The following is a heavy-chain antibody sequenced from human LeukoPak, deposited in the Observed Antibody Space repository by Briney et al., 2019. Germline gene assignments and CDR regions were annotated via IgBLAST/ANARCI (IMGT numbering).Heavy chain of an antibody. Sequence: GASVKVSCKASGYTFTSYGIRWLRQAPGQGLEWMGWISAYNGNTNYAQKLQGRVTMTTDTSTSTAYMELRGLRSDDMAVYYCARADYGYGDYAEDNWFDPWGQGTLVTVSS. CDR2: ISAYNGNT. CDR1: GYTFTSYG. J-gene: IGHJ5*02. D-gene: IGHD4-17*01. V-gene: IGHV1-18*03. CDR3: ARADYGYGDYAEDNWFDP.